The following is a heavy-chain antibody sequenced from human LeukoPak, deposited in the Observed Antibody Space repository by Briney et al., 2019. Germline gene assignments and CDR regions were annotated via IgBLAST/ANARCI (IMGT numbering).Heavy chain of an antibody. Sequence: GGSLRLSCAASGFTFSSYAMIWVRQAPGKGLEWVSSISPTGGYIYYADSVKGRFTISRDNAENSLYLLMNSLRAEDTAVYYCAREGPTAALFDYWGQGTQVTVSS. CDR2: ISPTGGYI. D-gene: IGHD4-17*01. J-gene: IGHJ4*02. CDR1: GFTFSSYA. V-gene: IGHV3-21*01. CDR3: AREGPTAALFDY.